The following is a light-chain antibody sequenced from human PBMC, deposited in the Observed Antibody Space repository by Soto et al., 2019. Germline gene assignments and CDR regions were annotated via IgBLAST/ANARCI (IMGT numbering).Light chain of an antibody. CDR3: LYYNNWPLT. J-gene: IGKJ4*01. CDR2: AAS. V-gene: IGKV3-15*01. CDR1: QSVTNN. Sequence: IVMTQSPATLSVSPGETATLSCRASQSVTNNLAWYQQKPGQAPRLLIYAASTRFTAIPARFSGSRSGTECTLTISRLQSEDFAVYYCLYYNNWPLTFGGGTKVEIK.